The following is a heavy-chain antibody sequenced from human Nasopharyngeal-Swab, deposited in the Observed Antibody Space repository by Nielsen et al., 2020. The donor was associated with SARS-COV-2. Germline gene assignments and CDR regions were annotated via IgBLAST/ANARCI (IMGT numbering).Heavy chain of an antibody. CDR1: GFTFSTYA. Sequence: GESLKISCAASGFTFSTYAVSWVRQAPGKGLEWVSVFSGSGGSTYYADSVKGRFTISRDNSKNTLYLQMNSLRAEDTAVYYCAKSSRSLDYWGQGTLVTVSS. CDR3: AKSSRSLDY. D-gene: IGHD6-6*01. J-gene: IGHJ4*02. CDR2: FSGSGGST. V-gene: IGHV3-23*01.